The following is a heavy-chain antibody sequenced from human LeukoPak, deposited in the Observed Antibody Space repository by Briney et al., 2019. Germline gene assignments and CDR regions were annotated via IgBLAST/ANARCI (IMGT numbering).Heavy chain of an antibody. Sequence: GGSLRLSCAASGFNVSSNYMSWVRQAPGKGLEWVSAISGSGGSTYYADSVKGRFTISRDNSKNTLYLQMNSLRAEDTAVYYCAKGPMVRIDFWGQGTLVTVSS. CDR3: AKGPMVRIDF. J-gene: IGHJ4*02. V-gene: IGHV3-23*01. CDR1: GFNVSSNY. CDR2: ISGSGGST. D-gene: IGHD3-10*01.